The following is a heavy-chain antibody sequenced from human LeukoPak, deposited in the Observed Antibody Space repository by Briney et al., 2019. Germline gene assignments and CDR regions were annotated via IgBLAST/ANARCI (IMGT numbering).Heavy chain of an antibody. D-gene: IGHD3-22*01. CDR3: ARGSDYYDSSGYYAPYYYGMDV. J-gene: IGHJ6*02. CDR1: GGSISSYY. Sequence: PSETLSLTCTVSGGSISSYYWSWIRQPPGKGLEWIGYIYYSGSTNYNPSLKSRVTISVDTSKNQFSLKLSSVTAADTAVYYCARGSDYYDSSGYYAPYYYGMDVWGQGTTVTVSS. CDR2: IYYSGST. V-gene: IGHV4-59*12.